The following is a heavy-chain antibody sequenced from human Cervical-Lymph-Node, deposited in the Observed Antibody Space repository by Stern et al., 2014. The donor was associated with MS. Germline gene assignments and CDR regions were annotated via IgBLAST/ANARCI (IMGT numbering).Heavy chain of an antibody. CDR3: ARGIVVVPAVPYYYAMDV. CDR1: GYLLTTSGMC. Sequence: ESGPALVKPTQTLTLTCTLSGYLLTTSGMCVKWIRQPPGKALEWLARIDWDDDKHFSTSLKTRLTLSKDTSKNQVVLTMTNMDPVDTATYFCARGIVVVPAVPYYYAMDVWGQGTSVTVSS. J-gene: IGHJ6*02. CDR2: IDWDDDK. V-gene: IGHV2-70*11. D-gene: IGHD2-2*01.